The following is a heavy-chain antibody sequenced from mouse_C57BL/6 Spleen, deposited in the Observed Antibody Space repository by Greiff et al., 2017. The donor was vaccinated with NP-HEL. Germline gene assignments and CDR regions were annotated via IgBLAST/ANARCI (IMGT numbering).Heavy chain of an antibody. Sequence: VQGVESGPELVKPGASVKISCKASGYAFSSSWMNWVKQRPGKGLEWIGRIYPGDGDTNYNGKFKGKATLTADKSSSTAYMQLSSLTSEDSAVYFCAKGVGADYWGQGTTLTVSS. CDR3: AKGVGADY. CDR1: GYAFSSSW. CDR2: IYPGDGDT. V-gene: IGHV1-82*01. D-gene: IGHD1-1*02. J-gene: IGHJ2*01.